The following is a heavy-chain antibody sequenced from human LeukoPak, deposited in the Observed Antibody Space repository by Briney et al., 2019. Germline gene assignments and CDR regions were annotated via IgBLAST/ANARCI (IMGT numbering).Heavy chain of an antibody. Sequence: GGSLRLSCAASGFTVSSNYMNWVRQAPGKGLEWVSVMYTGGKTNYADSVKGRFTISRDNSKNTLYLQMNSLRAEDTAVYYCARSLRSSSSSYYYYYYGMDVWGQGTTVTVSS. D-gene: IGHD6-6*01. CDR2: MYTGGKT. V-gene: IGHV3-66*02. CDR1: GFTVSSNY. CDR3: ARSLRSSSSSYYYYYYGMDV. J-gene: IGHJ6*02.